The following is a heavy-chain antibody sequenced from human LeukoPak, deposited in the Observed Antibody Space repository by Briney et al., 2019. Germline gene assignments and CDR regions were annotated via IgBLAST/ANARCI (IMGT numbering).Heavy chain of an antibody. D-gene: IGHD3-3*02. CDR3: ARHLRSFPDS. Sequence: SETLSLTCTVSGGSISSYYWSWIRQPPGKGLEWIGYIYYSGSTNYNPSLKSRVTISVDTSKNQFSLKLSSVTAADTAVYYCARHLRSFPDSWGQGTLVTVSS. CDR2: IYYSGST. J-gene: IGHJ4*02. CDR1: GGSISSYY. V-gene: IGHV4-59*08.